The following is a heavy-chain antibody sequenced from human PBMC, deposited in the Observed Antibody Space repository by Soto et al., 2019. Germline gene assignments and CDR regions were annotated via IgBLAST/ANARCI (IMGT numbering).Heavy chain of an antibody. CDR1: GFTFSSYS. V-gene: IGHV3-21*01. CDR2: ISSSSSYI. CDR3: ARADPLVPAARDWFDP. Sequence: EVQLVESGRGLVKPGGSLRLSCAASGFTFSSYSMNWVRQAPGKGLEWVSSISSSSSYIYYADSVKGRFTISRDNAKNSLYLQMNSLRAEDTAVYYCARADPLVPAARDWFDPWGQGTLVTVSS. J-gene: IGHJ5*02. D-gene: IGHD2-2*01.